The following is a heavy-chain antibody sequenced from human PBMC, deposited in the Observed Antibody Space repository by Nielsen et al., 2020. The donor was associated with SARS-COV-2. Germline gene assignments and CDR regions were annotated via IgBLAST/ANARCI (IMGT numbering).Heavy chain of an antibody. CDR3: ARGRNSGSRPMSY. Sequence: RQAPGQGLEWIGYIYYRGSTYYNPSLKSRVTISVDTSKNQFSLKLSSVTAADTAVYYCARGRNSGSRPMSYWGQGTLVTVSS. D-gene: IGHD1-26*01. CDR2: IYYRGST. J-gene: IGHJ4*02. V-gene: IGHV4-31*02.